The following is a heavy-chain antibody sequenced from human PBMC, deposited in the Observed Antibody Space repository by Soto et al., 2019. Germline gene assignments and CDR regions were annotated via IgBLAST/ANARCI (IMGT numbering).Heavy chain of an antibody. Sequence: PGGSLRLSCAASGFTFSSYSMNWVRQAPGKGLEWVSSISSSSSYIYYADSVKGRFTISRDNAKNSLYLQMNSLSDADTAVYYCAREGGRHCSPTRCYNAFDIWGQGTMVTVSS. D-gene: IGHD2-2*02. J-gene: IGHJ3*02. CDR3: AREGGRHCSPTRCYNAFDI. V-gene: IGHV3-21*01. CDR1: GFTFSSYS. CDR2: ISSSSSYI.